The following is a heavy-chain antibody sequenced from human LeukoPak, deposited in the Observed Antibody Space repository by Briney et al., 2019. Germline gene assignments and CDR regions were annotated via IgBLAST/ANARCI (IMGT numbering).Heavy chain of an antibody. Sequence: GGSLGLSCRASGFNFNIYSMNWVRQAPGKGLEWVSVIRAEGDPTHYADSVKGRFTISRDNSKNMVYLQMNRLRAEDTAIYYWKNVGHCPDSVCPTKIVVAGYVDHWGQGTLVTVSS. D-gene: IGHD6-19*01. J-gene: IGHJ4*02. CDR1: GFNFNIYS. V-gene: IGHV3-23*01. CDR3: KNVGHCPDSVCPTKIVVAGYVDH. CDR2: IRAEGDPT.